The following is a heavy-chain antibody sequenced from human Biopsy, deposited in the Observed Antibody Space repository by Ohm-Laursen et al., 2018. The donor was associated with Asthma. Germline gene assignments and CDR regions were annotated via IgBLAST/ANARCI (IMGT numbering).Heavy chain of an antibody. Sequence: TLSLTCGVYRGSLRVYVWSWIRQPPGKGLEWIGESNQGGSPTFNPSLKSQVTISRDTSKNQLSLKLRSVTAADTAVYYCASGPEWYGLDVWGQGTTVTVSS. J-gene: IGHJ6*02. CDR1: RGSLRVYV. CDR3: ASGPEWYGLDV. D-gene: IGHD3-3*01. CDR2: SNQGGSP. V-gene: IGHV4-34*01.